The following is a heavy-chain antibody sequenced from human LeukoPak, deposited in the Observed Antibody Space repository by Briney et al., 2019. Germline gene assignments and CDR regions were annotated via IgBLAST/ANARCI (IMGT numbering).Heavy chain of an antibody. Sequence: PSETLSLTCTVSGGSISGYFWTWIRQPAGKGLEWIGRIYSNGSNNYNPSLKSRVTMSLDTSKNHFSLNLTSVTAADTAVYYCAREPTSGREPTSGRPLDYWGQGTLVTVSS. D-gene: IGHD5-12*01. CDR2: IYSNGSN. V-gene: IGHV4-4*07. CDR1: GGSISGYF. J-gene: IGHJ4*02. CDR3: AREPTSGREPTSGRPLDY.